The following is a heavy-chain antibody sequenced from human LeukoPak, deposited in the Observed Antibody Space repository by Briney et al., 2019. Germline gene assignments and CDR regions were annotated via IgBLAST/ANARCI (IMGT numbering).Heavy chain of an antibody. V-gene: IGHV3-33*01. CDR2: IWYDGSNK. Sequence: GGSLRLSCAASGFTFSSYGMHWVRQAPGKGLEWVAVIWYDGSNKYYADSVKGRFTISRDNSKNTLYLEMNTLRAEDTAVYYCARDRDYGGSSVGDYWGQGTLVIVSS. D-gene: IGHD4-23*01. CDR3: ARDRDYGGSSVGDY. J-gene: IGHJ4*02. CDR1: GFTFSSYG.